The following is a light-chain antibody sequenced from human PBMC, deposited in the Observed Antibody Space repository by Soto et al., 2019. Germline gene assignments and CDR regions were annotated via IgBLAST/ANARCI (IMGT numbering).Light chain of an antibody. CDR2: DVS. CDR1: QSVTSF. J-gene: IGKJ4*01. Sequence: EIMLTQSPVTLSLSPGERATLSCRASQSVTSFFDWYQQKPGQAPRLLIYDVSNRATGIPARFSGSGSGTDFTLTISSLEPEDFAVYYCQQRSNWPLTFGGGTKVEIK. V-gene: IGKV3-11*01. CDR3: QQRSNWPLT.